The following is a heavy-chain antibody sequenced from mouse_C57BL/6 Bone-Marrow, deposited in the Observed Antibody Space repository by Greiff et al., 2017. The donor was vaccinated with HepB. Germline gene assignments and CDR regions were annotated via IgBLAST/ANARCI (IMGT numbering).Heavy chain of an antibody. CDR2: IYPGSGST. CDR1: GYTFTSYW. V-gene: IGHV1-55*01. J-gene: IGHJ2*01. D-gene: IGHD1-1*01. Sequence: VQLQQPGAELVKPGASVKMSCKASGYTFTSYWITWVKQRPGQGLEWIGDIYPGSGSTNYNEKFKSKATLTVDTSSSTAYMQLSSLTSEDSAVYYCARDYYGSSPEHVDYWGQGTTLTVSS. CDR3: ARDYYGSSPEHVDY.